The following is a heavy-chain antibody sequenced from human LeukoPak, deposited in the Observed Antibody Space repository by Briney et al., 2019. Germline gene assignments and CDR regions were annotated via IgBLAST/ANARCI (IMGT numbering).Heavy chain of an antibody. CDR3: ARAGYSGYDWGFDY. J-gene: IGHJ4*02. V-gene: IGHV1-2*02. Sequence: ASVKVSCKASGYTFTGYYMHWVRQAPGQGLEWVGWINPNSGGTNYAQKFQGRVTMTRDTSISTAYMELSRLRSDDTAVYYCARAGYSGYDWGFDYWGQGTLVTVSS. CDR1: GYTFTGYY. D-gene: IGHD5-12*01. CDR2: INPNSGGT.